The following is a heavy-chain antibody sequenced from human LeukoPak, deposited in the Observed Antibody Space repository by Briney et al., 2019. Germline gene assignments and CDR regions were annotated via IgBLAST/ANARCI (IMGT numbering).Heavy chain of an antibody. CDR2: SLFDGSST. J-gene: IGHJ4*02. Sequence: GGSLRLSCVVSGFTLSNYNMHLVRQIPGKGLEWLAFSLFDGSSTKYADSVKGRFTISRDNSKNTLYLQMNTLRIDDTGVYYCAKQKMSGAYLPDQWGQGIQVTVSS. V-gene: IGHV3-30*02. CDR3: AKQKMSGAYLPDQ. CDR1: GFTLSNYN. D-gene: IGHD3-10*01.